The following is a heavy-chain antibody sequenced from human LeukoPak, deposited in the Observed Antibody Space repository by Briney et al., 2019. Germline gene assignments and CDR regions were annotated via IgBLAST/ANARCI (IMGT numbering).Heavy chain of an antibody. CDR3: VKGYRSSISCFGDY. CDR1: GFXFSSYA. D-gene: IGHD2-2*01. J-gene: IGHJ4*02. V-gene: IGHV3-64D*09. Sequence: GGSLRLSCSASGFXFSSYAIHWVRQAPGKGQEYVSAISSNGGSTYYADSVKGRFTISRDNSKNTLYLQMSSLRAEDTAVYYCVKGYRSSISCFGDYWGQGTLVTFSS. CDR2: ISSNGGST.